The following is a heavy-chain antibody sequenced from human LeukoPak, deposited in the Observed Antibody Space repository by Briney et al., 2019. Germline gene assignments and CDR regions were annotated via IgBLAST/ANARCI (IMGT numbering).Heavy chain of an antibody. CDR3: ARDASYSARDASYSGAYSYYFDY. CDR2: INPSGGTT. D-gene: IGHD1-26*01. Sequence: GASVKVSCKASGYTFTSYYMHWVRQAPGQGLEWMGIINPSGGTTYYAQKFQGRVTVTRDMSTSTVYMELSGLRSEDTAVYYCARDASYSARDASYSGAYSYYFDYWGQGTLVTVSS. CDR1: GYTFTSYY. J-gene: IGHJ4*02. V-gene: IGHV1-46*01.